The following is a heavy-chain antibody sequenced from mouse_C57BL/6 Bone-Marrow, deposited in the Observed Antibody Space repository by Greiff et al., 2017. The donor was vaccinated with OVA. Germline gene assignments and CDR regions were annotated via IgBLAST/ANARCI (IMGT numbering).Heavy chain of an antibody. CDR3: ARSPLYYYGSSFDY. CDR2: INPSDGGT. J-gene: IGHJ2*01. V-gene: IGHV1-53*01. Sequence: QVQLQQPGTELVKPGASVKLSCKASGYTFTSYWMHWVKQRPGQGLEWIGNINPSDGGTNYNEKFKSKATLTVDKSSSTAYMQLSSLTSEDSAVYYCARSPLYYYGSSFDYWGQGTTLTVSS. CDR1: GYTFTSYW. D-gene: IGHD1-1*01.